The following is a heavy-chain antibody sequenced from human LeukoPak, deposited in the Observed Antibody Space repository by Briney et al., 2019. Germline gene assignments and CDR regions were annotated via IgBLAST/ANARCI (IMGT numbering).Heavy chain of an antibody. CDR3: ARESIVVVVAATGIDY. D-gene: IGHD2-15*01. CDR2: INPNSGGT. J-gene: IGHJ4*02. V-gene: IGHV1-2*02. Sequence: ASVTVSCTASGYTFTRYGISWVRRAPGQGLEWMGWINPNSGGTNYAQKFQGRVTMTRDTSISTAYMELSRLRSDDTAVYYCARESIVVVVAATGIDYWGQGTLVTVSS. CDR1: GYTFTRYG.